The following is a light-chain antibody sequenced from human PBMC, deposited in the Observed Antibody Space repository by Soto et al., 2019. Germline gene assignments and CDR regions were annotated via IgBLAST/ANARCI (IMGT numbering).Light chain of an antibody. Sequence: QSALTQPPSASGSPGQSVAISCTGTASDIGGYTFVSWYQQHPGKAPKLLIYDVNKRPSGVPDRFSGSKSGNTASLTASGLPAEDEADYYCSAHGGTNPYVFGTGTKVTVL. CDR2: DVN. V-gene: IGLV2-8*01. J-gene: IGLJ1*01. CDR3: SAHGGTNPYV. CDR1: ASDIGGYTF.